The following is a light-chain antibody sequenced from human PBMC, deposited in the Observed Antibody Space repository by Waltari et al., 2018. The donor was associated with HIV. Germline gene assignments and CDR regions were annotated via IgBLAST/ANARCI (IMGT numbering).Light chain of an antibody. CDR3: SSYTSSSTLNV. CDR1: ALPMQY. J-gene: IGLJ1*01. CDR2: KDS. V-gene: IGLV3-25*03. Sequence: SSELTQPLSVSVSPGQTAKITCSGDALPMQYSYWYQQKPGQAPVLVLYKDSERPSGIPGRFSGSSSGATVTLTVSGVQAEDEADYYCSSYTSSSTLNVFGTGTKVTVL.